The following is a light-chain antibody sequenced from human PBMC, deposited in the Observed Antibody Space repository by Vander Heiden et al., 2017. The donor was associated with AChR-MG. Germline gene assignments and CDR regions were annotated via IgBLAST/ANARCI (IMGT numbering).Light chain of an antibody. Sequence: DIQMTQSPSSLSVSVGDRVTITCRASQSISSYLNWYQQKPGKAPKFLIYAASSLQSGVPSRFSGSGSVTDFTLTISNLQPEDFATYYCQQSYSNTRTFGQGTKVEIK. CDR2: AAS. CDR1: QSISSY. J-gene: IGKJ1*01. CDR3: QQSYSNTRT. V-gene: IGKV1-39*01.